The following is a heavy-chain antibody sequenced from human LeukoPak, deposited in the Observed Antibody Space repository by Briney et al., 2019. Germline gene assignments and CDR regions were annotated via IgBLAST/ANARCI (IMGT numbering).Heavy chain of an antibody. CDR3: ARGGQGSWSGYGFGY. CDR1: GGSFSGYY. Sequence: SETLSLTCAVYGGSFSGYYWSWIRQPPGKGLEWIGEINHSGSTNYNPSLKSRVTISVDTSKNQFSLKLSSVTAADTAVYYCARGGQGSWSGYGFGYWGQGTLVTVSS. J-gene: IGHJ4*02. CDR2: INHSGST. V-gene: IGHV4-34*01. D-gene: IGHD3-3*01.